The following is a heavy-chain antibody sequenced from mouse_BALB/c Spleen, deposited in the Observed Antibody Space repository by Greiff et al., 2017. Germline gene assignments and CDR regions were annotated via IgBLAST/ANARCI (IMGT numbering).Heavy chain of an antibody. Sequence: EVQLQQSGAELVKPGASVKLSCTASGFNIKDTYMHWVKQRPEQGLEWIGRIDPANGNTKYDPKFQGKATITADTSSNTAYLQLSSLTSEDTAVYYCARRHYYGYDGEDYFDYWGQGTTLTVSS. D-gene: IGHD2-2*01. CDR2: IDPANGNT. J-gene: IGHJ2*01. CDR1: GFNIKDTY. V-gene: IGHV14-3*02. CDR3: ARRHYYGYDGEDYFDY.